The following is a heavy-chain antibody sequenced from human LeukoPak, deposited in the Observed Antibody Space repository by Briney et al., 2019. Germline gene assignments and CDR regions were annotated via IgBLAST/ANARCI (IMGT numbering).Heavy chain of an antibody. J-gene: IGHJ4*02. CDR1: GYTFIGYY. Sequence: ASVKVSCKASGYTFIGYYMVWVRQAPGQGLEWMGWINLTSGGTNYAQKFQGRVTMTRDTSISTAYMELSRLRSDDTAVYYCARGGISIFGVPNLAGYWGQGTLVTVSS. D-gene: IGHD3-3*01. V-gene: IGHV1-2*02. CDR3: ARGGISIFGVPNLAGY. CDR2: INLTSGGT.